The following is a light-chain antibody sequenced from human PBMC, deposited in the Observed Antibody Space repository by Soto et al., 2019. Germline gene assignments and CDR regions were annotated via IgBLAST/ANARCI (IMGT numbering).Light chain of an antibody. CDR1: SSNIGSNT. J-gene: IGLJ1*01. Sequence: QSVLTQPPSASETPGQRVTISCSVSSSNIGSNTVNWYQQFPETAPKLLIFGNNQRPSGVPDRFSGSKSGTSASLAISGLQSEDEADYYCAAWDDSLNGYVFGTGTKVTVL. CDR3: AAWDDSLNGYV. V-gene: IGLV1-44*01. CDR2: GNN.